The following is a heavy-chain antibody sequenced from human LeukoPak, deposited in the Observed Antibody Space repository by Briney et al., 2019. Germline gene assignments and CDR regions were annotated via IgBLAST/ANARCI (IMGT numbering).Heavy chain of an antibody. V-gene: IGHV4-34*10. CDR1: GGSFSGYY. D-gene: IGHD3-16*01. Sequence: PSETLSLTCAVYGGSFSGYYWSWIRQPPGKGLEWIGYVYHSGSIYYNPSLKSRVTMSVDTSKNQFSLRLNSVTAMDTAVYYCARNPRGGIGYFDPWGQGTLVTVSS. J-gene: IGHJ5*02. CDR2: VYHSGSI. CDR3: ARNPRGGIGYFDP.